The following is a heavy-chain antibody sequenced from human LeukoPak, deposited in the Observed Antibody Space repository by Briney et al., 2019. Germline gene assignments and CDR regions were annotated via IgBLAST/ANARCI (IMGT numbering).Heavy chain of an antibody. CDR1: GFPFSSYS. Sequence: KPGGALGLSCAPSGFPFSSYSINWVRQAAGTGGGWGASLSSSSSYIYYADSVKGRFTISRDNTKNSLYLQMNSLRAEDTAVYYCASTSGGIIVAAATEGGYWGQGTLVTVSS. CDR2: LSSSSSYI. D-gene: IGHD6-13*01. J-gene: IGHJ4*02. CDR3: ASTSGGIIVAAATEGGY. V-gene: IGHV3-21*01.